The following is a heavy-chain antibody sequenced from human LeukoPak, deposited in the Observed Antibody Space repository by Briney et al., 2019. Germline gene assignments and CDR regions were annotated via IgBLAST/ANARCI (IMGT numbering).Heavy chain of an antibody. CDR1: GGSISSSNW. J-gene: IGHJ6*03. D-gene: IGHD1-26*01. V-gene: IGHV4-4*02. CDR2: IYHSGST. CDR3: ARAQGPSGSYFYMDV. Sequence: SETLSLTCAVSGGSISSSNWWSWVRPPPGKGLEWIGEIYHSGSTNYNPSLKSRVTISVDKSKNQFSLKLSSVTAADTAVYYCARAQGPSGSYFYMDVWGKGTTVIVSS.